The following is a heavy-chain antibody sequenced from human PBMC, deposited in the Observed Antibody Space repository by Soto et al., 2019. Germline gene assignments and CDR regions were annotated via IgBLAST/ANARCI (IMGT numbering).Heavy chain of an antibody. CDR1: GFSLSTSGVG. J-gene: IGHJ5*02. V-gene: IGHV2-5*02. D-gene: IGHD3-22*01. Sequence: SGPTLVNPTQTLTLTCTFSGFSLSTSGVGVGWIRQPPGKALEWLALIYWDDDKRYSPSLKSRLTITKDTSKNQVVLTMTNMDPVDTATYYCAHGPETYASSGYYYNWFDPWGQGTLVTVSS. CDR3: AHGPETYASSGYYYNWFDP. CDR2: IYWDDDK.